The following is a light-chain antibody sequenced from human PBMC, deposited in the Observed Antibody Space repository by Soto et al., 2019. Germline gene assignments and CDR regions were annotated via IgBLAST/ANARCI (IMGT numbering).Light chain of an antibody. CDR3: CSSVGGPIWV. CDR2: EVN. V-gene: IGLV2-8*01. J-gene: IGLJ3*02. CDR1: SSDVGGYNY. Sequence: QSALTQPPSASGSPGQSVTISCTGTSSDVGGYNYVSWYQQHPGKVPKLMVYEVNKRPSGVSNRFSGSKSGNTASLTISGLQAEDEADYYCCSSVGGPIWVFGGGTKVTVL.